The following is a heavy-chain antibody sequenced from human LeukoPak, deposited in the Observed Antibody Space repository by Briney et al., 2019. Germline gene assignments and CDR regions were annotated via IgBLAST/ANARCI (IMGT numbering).Heavy chain of an antibody. V-gene: IGHV3-30*04. CDR2: ISYDGSNK. Sequence: GGSLRLSCAASGFTFSSYAMHWVRQAPGKGLEWVAVISYDGSNKYYADSVKGRFTISRDNSKNTLYLQMNSLRAEDTAVYYCAKNPGYSSGWYGYYYYYYMDVWGKGTTVTVSS. J-gene: IGHJ6*03. CDR3: AKNPGYSSGWYGYYYYYYMDV. D-gene: IGHD6-19*01. CDR1: GFTFSSYA.